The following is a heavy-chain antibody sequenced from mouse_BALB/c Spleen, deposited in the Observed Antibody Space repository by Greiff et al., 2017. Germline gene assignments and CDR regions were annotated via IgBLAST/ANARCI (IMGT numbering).Heavy chain of an antibody. J-gene: IGHJ1*01. D-gene: IGHD1-2*01. CDR3: ARNSGYYGYHFDV. Sequence: QVHVKQSGPGLVQPSQSLSITCTVSGFSLTSYGVHWVRQSPGKGLEWLGVIWSGGSTDYNAAFISRLSISKDNSKSQVFFKMNSLQANDTAIYYCARNSGYYGYHFDVWGAGTTVTVSS. CDR2: IWSGGST. CDR1: GFSLTSYG. V-gene: IGHV2-2*02.